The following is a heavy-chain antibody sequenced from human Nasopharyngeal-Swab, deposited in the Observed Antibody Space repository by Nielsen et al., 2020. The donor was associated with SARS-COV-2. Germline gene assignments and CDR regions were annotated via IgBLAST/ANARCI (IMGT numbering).Heavy chain of an antibody. V-gene: IGHV4-39*07. Sequence: SETLSLTCTVSGGSISSSSYYWGWIRQPPGKGLEWIGSIYYSGSTNYNPSLKSRVTISVDTSKNQFSLKLSSVTAADTAVYYCARDGYDTSAFDIWGQGTMVTVSS. D-gene: IGHD3-22*01. CDR1: GGSISSSSYY. CDR3: ARDGYDTSAFDI. CDR2: IYYSGST. J-gene: IGHJ3*02.